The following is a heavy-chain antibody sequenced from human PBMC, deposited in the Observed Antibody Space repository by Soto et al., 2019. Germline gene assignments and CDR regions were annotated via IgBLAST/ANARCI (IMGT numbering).Heavy chain of an antibody. V-gene: IGHV4-59*01. CDR3: ARLSAEIPEYFQY. Sequence: NPSETLSLTCIVSGGSISSYHWNWIRQPPGKGLEWIGYIYYSGSTNYNPSLKSRVTISVGTSKNQFSLKLTSVTAADTAVYYCARLSAEIPEYFQYWGQGTLVTVSS. CDR1: GGSISSYH. CDR2: IYYSGST. J-gene: IGHJ1*01.